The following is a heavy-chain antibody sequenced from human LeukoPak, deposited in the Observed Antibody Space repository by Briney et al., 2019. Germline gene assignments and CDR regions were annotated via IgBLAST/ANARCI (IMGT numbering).Heavy chain of an antibody. D-gene: IGHD2-2*01. CDR1: GYTFPNYG. J-gene: IGHJ4*02. CDR2: ISAFNGNR. Sequence: ASVKVSCKASGYTFPNYGFSWVRQAPGQGLEWMGWISAFNGNRNYAQKFQGRVTLTTDTSTSAAYMELRSLRSDDTAVYYCVRDGFCSSASCYDKGGFDFWGQGTLVTVSS. V-gene: IGHV1-18*01. CDR3: VRDGFCSSASCYDKGGFDF.